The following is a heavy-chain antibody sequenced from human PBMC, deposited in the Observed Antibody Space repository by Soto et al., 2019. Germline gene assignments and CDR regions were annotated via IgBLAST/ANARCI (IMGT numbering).Heavy chain of an antibody. CDR2: INAGNGNT. D-gene: IGHD2-21*02. CDR1: GYTFTSYA. V-gene: IGHV1-3*01. J-gene: IGHJ6*02. CDR3: ASVMTSDLHYYYYYGMDV. Sequence: ASVKVSCKASGYTFTSYAMHWVRQAPGQRLEWMGWINAGNGNTKYSQKFQGRVTITRDTSASTAYMELSSLRSEDTAVYYCASVMTSDLHYYYYYGMDVWGQGTTVTVSS.